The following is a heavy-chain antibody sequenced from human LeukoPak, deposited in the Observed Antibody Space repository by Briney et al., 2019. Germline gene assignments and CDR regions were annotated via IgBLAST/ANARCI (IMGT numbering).Heavy chain of an antibody. CDR3: ARGHCSSTSCYRGNWFDP. V-gene: IGHV1-18*01. D-gene: IGHD2-2*01. Sequence: ASVKVSCKASGYTFTSHGISWVRQAPGQGLEWMGWISAYNGNTNYAQKLQSRVTMTTDTSTSTAYMELRSLRSDDTAAYYCARGHCSSTSCYRGNWFDPWGQGTLVTVSS. J-gene: IGHJ5*02. CDR2: ISAYNGNT. CDR1: GYTFTSHG.